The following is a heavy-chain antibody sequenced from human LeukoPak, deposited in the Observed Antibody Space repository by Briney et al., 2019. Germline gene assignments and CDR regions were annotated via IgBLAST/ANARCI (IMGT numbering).Heavy chain of an antibody. CDR3: ARGRELTGFPFDY. J-gene: IGHJ4*02. V-gene: IGHV1-69*05. CDR2: IIPIFGTA. Sequence: SVKVSCKASGGTFSSYAISWVRQAPGQGLEWMGGIIPIFGTANYAQKFQGRVTITTDESTSTAYTELSSLRSEDTAVYYCARGRELTGFPFDYWGQGTLVTVSS. CDR1: GGTFSSYA. D-gene: IGHD1-26*01.